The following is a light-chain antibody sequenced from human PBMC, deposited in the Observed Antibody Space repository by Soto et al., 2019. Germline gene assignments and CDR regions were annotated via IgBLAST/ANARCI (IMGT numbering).Light chain of an antibody. V-gene: IGKV3-20*01. CDR2: AAS. J-gene: IGKJ1*01. CDR1: QSVRSSY. CDR3: QQYGSSPRT. Sequence: EIVLTQSPDTLSLSPGESATLSCRASQSVRSSYLAWYQQTPGQTPRLLIYAASSRATGIPDRFSGSGSGRDFSLTISRLEPEDFAVYYCQQYGSSPRTFGQWPKVDIK.